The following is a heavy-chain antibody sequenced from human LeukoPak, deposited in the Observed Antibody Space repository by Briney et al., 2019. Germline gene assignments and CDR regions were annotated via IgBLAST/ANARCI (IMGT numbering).Heavy chain of an antibody. J-gene: IGHJ6*03. V-gene: IGHV1-46*01. CDR1: GYTFTGYY. D-gene: IGHD2-2*02. CDR3: ARVAAEVVGVPGAIGFGWLRRDYYYMDA. CDR2: INPSGGST. Sequence: ASVKVSCKASGYTFTGYYMHWVRQAPGQGLEWMGWINPSGGSTSYAQKFQGRVTMTRDMSTSTVYMELSSLRSEDTAVYYCARVAAEVVGVPGAIGFGWLRRDYYYMDAWGRGTTVTVSS.